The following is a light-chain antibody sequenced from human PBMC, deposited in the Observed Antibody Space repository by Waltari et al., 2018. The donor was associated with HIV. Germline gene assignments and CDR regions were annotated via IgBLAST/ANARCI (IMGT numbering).Light chain of an antibody. CDR2: GAS. J-gene: IGKJ2*02. Sequence: EVVLTQSPGTLSLSPGERATLSCRASQSVGSTYLAWYQQKPGQAPRLLINGASSRATGIPDRFSGSGSGTDFILTISRLEPEDFAMYYCQHFDTSPPGTFGQGTKLQIK. CDR3: QHFDTSPPGT. CDR1: QSVGSTY. V-gene: IGKV3-20*01.